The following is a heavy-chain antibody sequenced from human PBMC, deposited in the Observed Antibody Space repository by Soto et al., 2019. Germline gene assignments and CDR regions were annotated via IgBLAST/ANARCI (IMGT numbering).Heavy chain of an antibody. Sequence: SETLSLTCTVSGDSISSGNKYWIWIRQPPGKGLEWIGYIYSSGSPYYHPSLKSRLSIALHTSDNQFSLKFDSVTDADSAVYYCARVPSPFDYYSAMDVWGHGTTVTVSS. D-gene: IGHD3-16*01. CDR2: IYSSGSP. CDR3: ARVPSPFDYYSAMDV. CDR1: GDSISSGNKY. V-gene: IGHV4-30-4*01. J-gene: IGHJ6*02.